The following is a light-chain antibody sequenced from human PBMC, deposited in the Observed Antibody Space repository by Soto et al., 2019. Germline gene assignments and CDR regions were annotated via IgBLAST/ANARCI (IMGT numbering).Light chain of an antibody. V-gene: IGKV4-1*01. CDR3: HQYESTPPT. Sequence: DIVMTQSPDSLAVSLGERATINCKSSQSVLYSSNNKNYLAWYQQRPGQPPKLLIYWASTRESGVPDRFSGSGSGTDFTLTITSPQAEDVAVYYCHQYESTPPTFGQGTKLEIK. CDR1: QSVLYSSNNKNY. J-gene: IGKJ2*01. CDR2: WAS.